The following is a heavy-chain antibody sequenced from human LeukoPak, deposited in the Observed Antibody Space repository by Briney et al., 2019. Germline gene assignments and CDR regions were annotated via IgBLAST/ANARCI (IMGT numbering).Heavy chain of an antibody. Sequence: GRSLRLSCAASGFTSSSYGMHWVRQAPGKGLEWVAVISYDGSNKYYADSVKGRFTISRDNSKNTLYLQMNSLRAEDTAVYYCAKDLLKWEPLGCAFDIWGQGTMVTVSS. V-gene: IGHV3-30*18. CDR2: ISYDGSNK. CDR3: AKDLLKWEPLGCAFDI. J-gene: IGHJ3*02. CDR1: GFTSSSYG. D-gene: IGHD1-26*01.